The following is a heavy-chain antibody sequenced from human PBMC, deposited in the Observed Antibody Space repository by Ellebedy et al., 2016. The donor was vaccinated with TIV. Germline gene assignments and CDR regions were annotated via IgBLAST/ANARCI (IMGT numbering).Heavy chain of an antibody. V-gene: IGHV3-48*02. J-gene: IGHJ4*02. CDR3: AGDPSSGNNWYYYLDY. D-gene: IGHD6-13*01. CDR2: ISISSSNI. CDR1: GSSLRRYA. Sequence: GGSLRLSXEASGSSLRRYAMNWVRQAPGKGLEWVAYISISSSNIHYAESVKGRFTISRDNAKNSLYLQMNSLRDEDTAVYYCAGDPSSGNNWYYYLDYWGQGTLVTASS.